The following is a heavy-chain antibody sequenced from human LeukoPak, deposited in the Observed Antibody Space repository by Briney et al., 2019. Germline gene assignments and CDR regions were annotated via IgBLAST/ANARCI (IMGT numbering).Heavy chain of an antibody. CDR2: IYYSGST. CDR1: GGSISSYY. V-gene: IGHV4-59*01. CDR3: AGLGGYIVATTLRAPHRYYYFGMDV. J-gene: IGHJ6*02. Sequence: PSETLSLTCTVSGGSISSYYWSWIRQPPGKGLEWIGYIYYSGSTNYNPSLKSRVTISVDTSKNQFSLKLSSVTAADTAVYYCAGLGGYIVATTLRAPHRYYYFGMDVWSRGTTVTVS. D-gene: IGHD5-12*01.